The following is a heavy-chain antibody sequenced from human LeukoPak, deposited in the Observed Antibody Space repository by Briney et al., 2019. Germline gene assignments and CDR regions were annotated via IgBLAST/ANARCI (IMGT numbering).Heavy chain of an antibody. V-gene: IGHV4-4*07. CDR2: IYASGST. Sequence: SETLSLTCTVSGGSISSYYWSWIRQPAGKGLEWIGRIYASGSTNYNPSLKSRVTMSVDTSKNQFSLKLSSVTAADTAVYYCARTGSVVAGTPYYYYGMDVWGQGTTVTVSS. CDR3: ARTGSVVAGTPYYYYGMDV. J-gene: IGHJ6*02. D-gene: IGHD6-19*01. CDR1: GGSISSYY.